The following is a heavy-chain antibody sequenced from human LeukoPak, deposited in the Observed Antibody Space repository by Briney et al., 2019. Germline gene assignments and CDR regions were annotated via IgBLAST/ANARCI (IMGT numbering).Heavy chain of an antibody. CDR1: GGSISSYY. D-gene: IGHD3-3*01. CDR3: AGYDFWSGYSFDY. V-gene: IGHV4-59*01. J-gene: IGHJ4*02. CDR2: IYYSGST. Sequence: SETLPLTCTVSGGSISSYYWSWIRQPPGKGLEWIGYIYYSGSTNYNPSLKSRVTISVDTSKNQFSLKLSSVTAADTAVYYCAGYDFWSGYSFDYWGQGTLVTVSS.